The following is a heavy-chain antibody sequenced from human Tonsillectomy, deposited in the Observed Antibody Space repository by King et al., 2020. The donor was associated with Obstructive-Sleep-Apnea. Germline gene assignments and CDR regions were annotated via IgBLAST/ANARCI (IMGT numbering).Heavy chain of an antibody. J-gene: IGHJ3*02. Sequence: VQLQESGPGLVKPSETLSLTCTVSGGSISSYSWTWIRQPPGKGLEWIGYIYNTGSTNYNPSLKSRVTISIDTSKNPFSLKLSSVTAADTAVYYCARVWSTVVTNDAFDIWGQGTMVTVSS. V-gene: IGHV4-59*01. CDR2: IYNTGST. D-gene: IGHD4-23*01. CDR3: ARVWSTVVTNDAFDI. CDR1: GGSISSYS.